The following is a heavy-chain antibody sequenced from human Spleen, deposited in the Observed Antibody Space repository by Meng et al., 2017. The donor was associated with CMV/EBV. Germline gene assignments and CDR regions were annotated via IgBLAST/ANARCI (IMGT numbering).Heavy chain of an antibody. CDR3: ARDYGTSRPFEY. Sequence: SAPLLLQPSHTLSLTGAISGDTVSSTVPAWNWIRQSPSRALDWLGRTYYRSQWYNDYAVSVKGRIAINPDTSKNQFFLQLNSVTPEDTAVYYCARDYGTSRPFEYWGQGILVTVSS. CDR2: TYYRSQWYN. J-gene: IGHJ4*02. V-gene: IGHV6-1*01. CDR1: GDTVSSTVPA. D-gene: IGHD1/OR15-1a*01.